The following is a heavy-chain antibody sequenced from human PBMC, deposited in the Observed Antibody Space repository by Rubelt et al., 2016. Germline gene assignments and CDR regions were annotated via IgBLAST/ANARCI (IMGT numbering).Heavy chain of an antibody. J-gene: IGHJ4*02. Sequence: QLQLQESGPGLVKPSETLSLTCTVSGGSISSYYWSWIRQPPGKGLEWIGYIYYSGSTNYNPSLKSRVTISVDTCKNQFSLKLSSVTAADTAVYYCARTKSGSYCYRWGQGTLVTVSS. D-gene: IGHD1-26*01. CDR2: IYYSGST. CDR3: ARTKSGSYCYR. CDR1: GGSISSYY. V-gene: IGHV4-59*01.